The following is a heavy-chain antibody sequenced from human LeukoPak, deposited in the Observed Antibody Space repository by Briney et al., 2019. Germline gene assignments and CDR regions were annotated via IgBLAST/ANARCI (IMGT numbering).Heavy chain of an antibody. D-gene: IGHD3-22*01. CDR3: AKAPDYYDRSGYYKGGGAFDI. CDR1: GFTFSSYA. Sequence: PGGSLRLSCAASGFTFSSYAMSWVRQAPGKGLEWVSAISGSGGSTYYADSVKGRFTISRDNSKNTLYLQMNSLRAEDTAVYSCAKAPDYYDRSGYYKGGGAFDIWGQGTMVTVSS. J-gene: IGHJ3*02. V-gene: IGHV3-23*01. CDR2: ISGSGGST.